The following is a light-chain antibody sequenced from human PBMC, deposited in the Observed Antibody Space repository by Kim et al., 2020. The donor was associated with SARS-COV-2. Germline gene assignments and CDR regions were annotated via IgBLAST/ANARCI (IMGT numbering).Light chain of an antibody. Sequence: LSAGERAPLSCRASQRVSGNYLAWYQQKPGQAPRLLIYGTSTRATGIADRFSGSGSGTDFTLTISRLEPEDFAVYYCQQYVSSTGTFGQGTKLEI. J-gene: IGKJ2*01. V-gene: IGKV3-20*01. CDR1: QRVSGNY. CDR3: QQYVSSTGT. CDR2: GTS.